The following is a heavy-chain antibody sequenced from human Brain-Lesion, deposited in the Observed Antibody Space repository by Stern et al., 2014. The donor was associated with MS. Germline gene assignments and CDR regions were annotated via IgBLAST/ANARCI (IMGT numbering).Heavy chain of an antibody. J-gene: IGHJ5*02. Sequence: VQLVESGPGLVKPSETLSLTCTVAGGPVSSTSYAWAWIRQPPGKGLEWIGTIFYSGNTYYSPSLKSRPTISLDPPKNQFSLQLRSGTAADTAVYYCAGEEDIRYCSGGSCTGNWFDPWGQGTLVTVSS. V-gene: IGHV4-39*01. D-gene: IGHD2-15*01. CDR3: AGEEDIRYCSGGSCTGNWFDP. CDR1: GGPVSSTSYA. CDR2: IFYSGNT.